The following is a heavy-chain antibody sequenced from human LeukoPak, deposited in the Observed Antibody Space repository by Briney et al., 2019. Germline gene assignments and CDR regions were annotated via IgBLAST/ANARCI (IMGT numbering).Heavy chain of an antibody. V-gene: IGHV5-51*01. J-gene: IGHJ4*02. D-gene: IGHD2-21*02. CDR1: GYSFINYW. CDR3: ARRVYCGGDCSFFDY. Sequence: GESLKISCQVSGYSFINYWIGWVRQMPGKGLEWMGIIYPGDSDTRYSPSFQGQVTISADKSISTAYLQWSSLKASDTAMYYCARRVYCGGDCSFFDYWGQGTLVTVSS. CDR2: IYPGDSDT.